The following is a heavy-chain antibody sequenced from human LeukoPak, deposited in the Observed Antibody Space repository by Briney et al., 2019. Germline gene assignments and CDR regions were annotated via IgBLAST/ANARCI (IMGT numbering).Heavy chain of an antibody. V-gene: IGHV3-30*18. Sequence: GGSLRLSCVASGFMFSNYAMHWVRQAPGKGLEWVAVISYDGNLKHYADSVQGRFTISRDNPKNTLYLQMNSLRAEDTAVYYCAKEGPEQMIVVDYWGQGTLVTVSS. CDR3: AKEGPEQMIVVDY. J-gene: IGHJ4*02. CDR2: ISYDGNLK. D-gene: IGHD3-22*01. CDR1: GFMFSNYA.